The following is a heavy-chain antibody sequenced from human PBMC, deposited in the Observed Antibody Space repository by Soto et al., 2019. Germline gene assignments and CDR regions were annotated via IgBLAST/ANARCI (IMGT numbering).Heavy chain of an antibody. Sequence: GGSLRLSCAASGFKFSDYWMSWVRQAPGKGLEWVGNIKHDTSEAHYADSVKGRFTITRDNIKNFLFLQMNGLRSDDTASYYCAREGLLFSGPYRPSRFDYWGLGTLVTVSS. V-gene: IGHV3-7*03. CDR2: IKHDTSEA. CDR1: GFKFSDYW. CDR3: AREGLLFSGPYRPSRFDY. D-gene: IGHD3-16*02. J-gene: IGHJ4*02.